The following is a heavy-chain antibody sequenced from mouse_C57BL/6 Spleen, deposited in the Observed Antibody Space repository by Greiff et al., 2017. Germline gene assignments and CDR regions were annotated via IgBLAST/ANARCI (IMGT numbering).Heavy chain of an antibody. Sequence: VQLQQPGAELVRPGTSVKLSCKASGYTFTSYWMHWVKQRPGQGLEWIGVIDPSDSYTNYNQKFKGKATLTVDTSSSTAYMQLSSLTSEDSAVYYCAIPSAITTAPEGYFDVWGTGTTVTVAS. D-gene: IGHD1-1*01. CDR3: AIPSAITTAPEGYFDV. J-gene: IGHJ1*03. V-gene: IGHV1-59*01. CDR1: GYTFTSYW. CDR2: IDPSDSYT.